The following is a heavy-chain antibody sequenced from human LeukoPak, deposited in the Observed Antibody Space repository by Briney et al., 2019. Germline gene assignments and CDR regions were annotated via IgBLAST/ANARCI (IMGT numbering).Heavy chain of an antibody. J-gene: IGHJ6*03. V-gene: IGHV3-7*01. Sequence: PGGSLRLSCAASGFTLSSYWMSWVRQAPGKGLEWVANIKQDGSEKYYVDSVKGRFTISRDNAKNSLYLQMNSLRAEDTAVYYCARELTPYYYYMDVWGKGTTVTVSS. CDR1: GFTLSSYW. CDR3: ARELTPYYYYMDV. CDR2: IKQDGSEK.